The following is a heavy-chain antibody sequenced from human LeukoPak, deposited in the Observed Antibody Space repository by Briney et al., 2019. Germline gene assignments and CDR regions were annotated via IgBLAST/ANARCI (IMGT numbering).Heavy chain of an antibody. CDR2: ISYTGSTT. CDR1: GFTLSSYE. V-gene: IGHV3-48*03. Sequence: GGSLRLSCTASGFTLSSYEMNWVRQAPGKGLEWISYISYTGSTTYQPDSVKGRFTISRDNAKNSLYLQMNSLRVEDTAIYYCAGCRTISCYSAFDFWGQGTMVTVSS. CDR3: AGCRTISCYSAFDF. D-gene: IGHD2-2*01. J-gene: IGHJ3*01.